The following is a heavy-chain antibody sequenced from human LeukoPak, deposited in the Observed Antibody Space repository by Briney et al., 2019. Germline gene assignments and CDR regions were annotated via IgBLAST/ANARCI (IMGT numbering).Heavy chain of an antibody. J-gene: IGHJ6*02. CDR1: GYTLTELS. CDR2: FDPEDGET. V-gene: IGHV1-24*01. Sequence: WASVKVSCKVSGYTLTELSMHWVRQAPGKGLEWMGGFDPEDGETIYAQKFQGRVTMTEDTSTDTAYMELSSLRSEDTAVYYCARVAYYYDSAGKSLKFFYGMDVWGQGTTVTVSS. CDR3: ARVAYYYDSAGKSLKFFYGMDV. D-gene: IGHD3-22*01.